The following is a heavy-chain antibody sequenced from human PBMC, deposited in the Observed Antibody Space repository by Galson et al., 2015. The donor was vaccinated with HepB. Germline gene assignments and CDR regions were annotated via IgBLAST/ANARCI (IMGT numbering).Heavy chain of an antibody. CDR2: IWYDGSNK. V-gene: IGHV3-33*01. CDR3: ARARWDMRFRELSRSGPYYYMDV. J-gene: IGHJ6*03. Sequence: SLRLSCAASGFTFSSYGMHWVRQAPGKGLEWVAVIWYDGSNKYYADSVKGRFTISRDNSKNTLYLQMNSLRAEDTAVYYCARARWDMRFRELSRSGPYYYMDVWGKGTTVTVSS. D-gene: IGHD3-10*01. CDR1: GFTFSSYG.